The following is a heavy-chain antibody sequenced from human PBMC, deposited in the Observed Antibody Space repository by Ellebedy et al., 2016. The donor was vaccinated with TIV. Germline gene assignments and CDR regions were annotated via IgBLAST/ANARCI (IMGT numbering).Heavy chain of an antibody. CDR1: GFTLSKYA. CDR3: AKDRDVVVATVHGLDV. D-gene: IGHD2-2*01. CDR2: IGGSGGST. Sequence: GESLKISCAASGFTLSKYAMSWVRQAPGKGLEWVSGIGGSGGSTYYADSVKGRLTVSRDNSKNTLYLQMNNLRAEDTAVYYCAKDRDVVVATVHGLDVWGQGTTVTVSS. J-gene: IGHJ6*02. V-gene: IGHV3-23*01.